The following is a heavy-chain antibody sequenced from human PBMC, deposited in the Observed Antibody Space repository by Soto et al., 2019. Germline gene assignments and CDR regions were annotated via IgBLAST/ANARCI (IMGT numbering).Heavy chain of an antibody. Sequence: SETLSLTCTVSGGSISSGGYYWSWIRQHPGKGLEWIGYIYYSGSTYYNPSLKSRVTISVDTSKNQFSLKLSSVTAADTAVYYCARYVVVPAHFRVTYYFDYWGQGTLVTVSS. CDR1: GGSISSGGYY. CDR2: IYYSGST. D-gene: IGHD2-2*01. CDR3: ARYVVVPAHFRVTYYFDY. V-gene: IGHV4-31*03. J-gene: IGHJ4*02.